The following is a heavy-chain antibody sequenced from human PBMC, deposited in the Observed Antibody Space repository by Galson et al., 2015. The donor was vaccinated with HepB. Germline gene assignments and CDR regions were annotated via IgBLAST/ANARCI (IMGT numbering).Heavy chain of an antibody. CDR2: IHDLGDS. CDR3: VREGFLSGFDL. V-gene: IGHV4-59*01. CDR1: GAPIGGY. D-gene: IGHD3-3*01. Sequence: EALSLTCSVYGAPIGGYWHWIRHPPGKGLEWFGNIHDLGDSNSNASLKSRVTQSIDMSKNQFTLKLSSMTAADTAVYYCVREGFLSGFDLWGQGTVVSVSS. J-gene: IGHJ4*02.